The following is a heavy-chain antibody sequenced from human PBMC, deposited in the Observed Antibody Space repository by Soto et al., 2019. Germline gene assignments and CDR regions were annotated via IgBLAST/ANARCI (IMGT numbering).Heavy chain of an antibody. Sequence: ASVTVCCKASGYTFTSYGSRWVRQAPGQGLEWMGWISAYNGNTNYAQKLQGRVTMTTDTSTSTAYMELRSLRSDDTAVYYCARGGVDYYDSSGYYFSPYYFDYWGQGTLVTVSS. D-gene: IGHD3-22*01. CDR3: ARGGVDYYDSSGYYFSPYYFDY. CDR1: GYTFTSYG. J-gene: IGHJ4*02. V-gene: IGHV1-18*01. CDR2: ISAYNGNT.